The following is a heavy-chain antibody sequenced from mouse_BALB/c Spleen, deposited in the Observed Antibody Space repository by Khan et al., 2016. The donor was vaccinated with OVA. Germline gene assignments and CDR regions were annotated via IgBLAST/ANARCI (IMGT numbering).Heavy chain of an antibody. CDR2: ISYSGST. CDR3: ARTARIKY. Sequence: VQLQQPGPGLVKPSQSLSLTCTVTGYSITSGYGWNWIRQFPGNKLEWMGYISYSGSTNYNPSLKSRISITRDTSMNQFFLQLNSVTTEDTATYYCARTARIKYWGQGTTLTVSS. D-gene: IGHD1-2*01. CDR1: GYSITSGYG. J-gene: IGHJ2*01. V-gene: IGHV3-2*02.